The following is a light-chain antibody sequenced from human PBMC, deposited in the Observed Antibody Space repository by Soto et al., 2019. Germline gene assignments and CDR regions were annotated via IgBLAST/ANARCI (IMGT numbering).Light chain of an antibody. CDR1: QSVSSN. CDR3: QQYNNWPPPT. V-gene: IGKV3-15*01. J-gene: IGKJ1*01. CDR2: GAS. Sequence: IVMTQSPATLSVSPGESATLSCRASQSVSSNLGWYQQKPGQAPRLLIYGASTRATGIPARFSGSRSRTEFTLTISSLQSEDFAVYYCQQYNNWPPPTFGQGTKVDIK.